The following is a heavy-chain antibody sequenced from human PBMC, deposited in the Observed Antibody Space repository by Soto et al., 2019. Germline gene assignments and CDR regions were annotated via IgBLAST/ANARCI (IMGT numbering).Heavy chain of an antibody. CDR2: IEISGRAT. Sequence: EVQLLESGGGLVQPGGSLRLSCIASGFSFSNYAMIWVRQAPGKGPEWVSSIEISGRATYYADAVKGRFTISRDDSKNAVDLQMNSLRGEDTAVYFCAKGDGGYFDHWGQGSLVTVSS. J-gene: IGHJ4*02. D-gene: IGHD3-16*01. V-gene: IGHV3-23*05. CDR3: AKGDGGYFDH. CDR1: GFSFSNYA.